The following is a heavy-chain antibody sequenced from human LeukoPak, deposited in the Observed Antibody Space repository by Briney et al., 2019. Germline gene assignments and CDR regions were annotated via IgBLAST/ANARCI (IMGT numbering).Heavy chain of an antibody. CDR3: ALGNGFYYDTSGHTFDY. CDR1: GGSISSYY. J-gene: IGHJ4*02. Sequence: PSETLSLTCTVSGGSISSYYWNWIRQPPGKGLEWIGYIYYSGSTNYNPSLKSRVTISVDTSKNQFSLKLSSVTAADTAVYYCALGNGFYYDTSGHTFDYWCQGTLVTVSS. V-gene: IGHV4-59*08. D-gene: IGHD3-22*01. CDR2: IYYSGST.